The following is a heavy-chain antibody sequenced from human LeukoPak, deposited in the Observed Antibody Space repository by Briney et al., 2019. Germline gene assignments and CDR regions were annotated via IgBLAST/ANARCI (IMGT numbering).Heavy chain of an antibody. CDR1: GGSISSYY. Sequence: TETLSLTCTVSGGSISSYYWSWIRQPPGKGLEWIGYIYYSGSTNYNPSLKSRVTISVDTSKNQFSLKLSSVTAADTAVYYCARYMAVADIFDLWGRGTPVTVSS. V-gene: IGHV4-59*01. CDR3: ARYMAVADIFDL. J-gene: IGHJ2*01. CDR2: IYYSGST. D-gene: IGHD6-19*01.